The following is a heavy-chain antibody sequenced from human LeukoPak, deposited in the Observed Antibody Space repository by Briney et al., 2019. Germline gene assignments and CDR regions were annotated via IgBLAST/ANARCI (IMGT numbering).Heavy chain of an antibody. CDR3: ARVRGSSGWYLRNYYMDV. J-gene: IGHJ6*03. V-gene: IGHV4-61*02. D-gene: IGHD6-19*01. Sequence: SETLSLTCTVSGGSISSGSYYWSWIRQPAGKGLEWIGRIYTSGSTNYNPSLKSRVTMSVDTSKNQFSLKLSSVTAADTAVYYCARVRGSSGWYLRNYYMDVWGKGTTVTISS. CDR1: GGSISSGSYY. CDR2: IYTSGST.